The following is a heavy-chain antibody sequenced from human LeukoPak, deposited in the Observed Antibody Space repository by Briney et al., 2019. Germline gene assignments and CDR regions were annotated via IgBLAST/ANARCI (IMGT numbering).Heavy chain of an antibody. Sequence: SETLSLTCTVSGYSITSAYYWGWIRQPPGKGLEWIGSFFLKGSTYYNPSLKSRVTISVDTSKNQFSLTLSSVTAADTAVYYCARRNMVRGVHWGQGTLVTVSS. CDR1: GYSITSAYY. J-gene: IGHJ4*02. V-gene: IGHV4-38-2*02. CDR3: ARRNMVRGVH. D-gene: IGHD3-10*01. CDR2: FFLKGST.